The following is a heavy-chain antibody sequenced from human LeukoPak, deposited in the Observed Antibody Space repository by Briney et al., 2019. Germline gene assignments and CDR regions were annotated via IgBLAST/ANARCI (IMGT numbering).Heavy chain of an antibody. Sequence: PGGSLRLSCAASGFTVSSNYMSWVRQAPGKGLEWVSRINSDGSSTSYADSVKGRFTISRDNAKNTLYLQMNSLRAEDTAVYYCARAYGMDVWGQGTTVTVSS. CDR1: GFTVSSNY. CDR3: ARAYGMDV. J-gene: IGHJ6*02. CDR2: INSDGSST. V-gene: IGHV3-74*01.